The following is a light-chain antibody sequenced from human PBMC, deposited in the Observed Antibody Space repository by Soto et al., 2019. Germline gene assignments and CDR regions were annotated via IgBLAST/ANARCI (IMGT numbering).Light chain of an antibody. J-gene: IGLJ2*01. CDR1: SSDVGGYNY. CDR2: DVS. Sequence: LTQPASVSGSPGQSITISCTGTSSDVGGYNYVSWYQQHPGKAPKLMIYDVSNRPSGVSNRLSGSKSGNTASLTISGLQAEDEADYYCSSYTSSSSVVFGGGTKVTVL. CDR3: SSYTSSSSVV. V-gene: IGLV2-14*01.